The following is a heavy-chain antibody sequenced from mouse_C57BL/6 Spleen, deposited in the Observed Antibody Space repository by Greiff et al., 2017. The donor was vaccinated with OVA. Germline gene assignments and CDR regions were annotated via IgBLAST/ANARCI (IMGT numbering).Heavy chain of an antibody. Sequence: QVQLQQSGAELVKPGASGRFSGRPSGTPFPGYGRPWVKQSPGRGLEWIGRFDPNSGGTKYNEKFKSKATLTVDKPSSTAYMQLSSLTSEDSAVYYCARAYDYEDYWGQGTTLTVSS. J-gene: IGHJ2*01. CDR2: FDPNSGGT. V-gene: IGHV1-72*01. CDR1: GTPFPGYG. CDR3: ARAYDYEDY. D-gene: IGHD2-4*01.